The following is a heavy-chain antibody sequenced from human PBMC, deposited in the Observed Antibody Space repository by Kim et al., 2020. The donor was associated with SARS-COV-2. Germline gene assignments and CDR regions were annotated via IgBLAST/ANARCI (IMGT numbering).Heavy chain of an antibody. CDR2: IYYSGST. Sequence: SETLSLTCTVSGGSISSYYWSWIRQPPGKGLEWIGYIYYSGSTNYNPSLKSRVTISVDTSKNQFSLKLSSVTAADTAVYYCARVNVLRFLEWLPHAGPFDYLGQGTLVTVSS. CDR3: ARVNVLRFLEWLPHAGPFDY. CDR1: GGSISSYY. V-gene: IGHV4-59*01. D-gene: IGHD3-3*01. J-gene: IGHJ4*02.